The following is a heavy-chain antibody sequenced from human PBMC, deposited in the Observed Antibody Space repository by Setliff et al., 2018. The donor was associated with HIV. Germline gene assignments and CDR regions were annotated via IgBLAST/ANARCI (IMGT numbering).Heavy chain of an antibody. V-gene: IGHV3-48*01. Sequence: GGSLRLSCAASGFSFSSYTMNWVRQAPGKGLEWVSYISGNSGAVTYADSVKGRFTISRDNARNALYLQLNSLRAEDTAVYYCARDRGGSYTPLDFWGQGTLVTVSS. CDR3: ARDRGGSYTPLDF. D-gene: IGHD1-26*01. CDR1: GFSFSSYT. J-gene: IGHJ4*02. CDR2: ISGNSGAV.